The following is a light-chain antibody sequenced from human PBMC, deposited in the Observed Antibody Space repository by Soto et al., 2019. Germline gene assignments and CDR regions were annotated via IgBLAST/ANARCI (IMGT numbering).Light chain of an antibody. CDR2: GAS. J-gene: IGKJ4*01. CDR1: QSVSSSY. Sequence: PGARVTLSCRASQSVSSSYLTWYQQKPGRAPRLLIYGASTRATSIPARFSGSGSGTDFTLTISSLQPEDFAVYYCQQDYNLLTFGGGTKVEIK. V-gene: IGKV3D-7*01. CDR3: QQDYNLLT.